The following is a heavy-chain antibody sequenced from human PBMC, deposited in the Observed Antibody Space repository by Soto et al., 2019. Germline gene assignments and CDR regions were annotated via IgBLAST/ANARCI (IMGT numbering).Heavy chain of an antibody. J-gene: IGHJ4*02. CDR3: ARAENWNDDPHFDY. Sequence: SETLSLTCTVSGGSISSGGYYWSWIRQHPGKGLEWIGYIYYSGSTYYNPSLKSRVTISVDTSKNQFSLKLSSVTAADTAVYYCARAENWNDDPHFDYWGQGTLVTVSS. CDR1: GGSISSGGYY. D-gene: IGHD1-1*01. V-gene: IGHV4-31*03. CDR2: IYYSGST.